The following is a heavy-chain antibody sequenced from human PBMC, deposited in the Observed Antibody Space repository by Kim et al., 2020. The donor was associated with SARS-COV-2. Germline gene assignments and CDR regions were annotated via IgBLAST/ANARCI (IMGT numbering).Heavy chain of an antibody. CDR3: AREYYYDSSGSNRGNYYGMDV. CDR2: TYYRSKWYN. V-gene: IGHV6-1*01. D-gene: IGHD3-22*01. CDR1: GDSVSSNSAA. Sequence: SQTLSLTCAISGDSVSSNSAAWNWIRQSPSRGLEWLGRTYYRSKWYNDYAVSVKSRITINPDTSKNQFSLQLNSVTPEDTAVYYCAREYYYDSSGSNRGNYYGMDVWGPGTTVTVSS. J-gene: IGHJ6*02.